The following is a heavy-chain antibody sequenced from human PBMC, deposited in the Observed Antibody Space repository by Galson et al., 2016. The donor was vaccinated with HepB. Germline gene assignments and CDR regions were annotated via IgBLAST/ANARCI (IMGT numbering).Heavy chain of an antibody. Sequence: SLRLSCAASGLTLRHFAMHWVRQAPGKGLEWVSDISSSGRNIYYAASVRGRFIISRDNAKNSLYLQMISLRAEDTAVYYCARMRSELTAGGWGRPFDPWGQGTLVTVSS. D-gene: IGHD6-13*01. CDR1: GLTLRHFA. J-gene: IGHJ5*02. V-gene: IGHV3-21*05. CDR3: ARMRSELTAGGWGRPFDP. CDR2: ISSSGRNI.